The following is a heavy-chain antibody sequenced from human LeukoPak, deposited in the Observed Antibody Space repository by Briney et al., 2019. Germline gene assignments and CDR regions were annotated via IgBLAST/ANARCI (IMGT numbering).Heavy chain of an antibody. CDR3: ARDQPRWFDP. V-gene: IGHV3-48*01. CDR1: GFTFSSYS. CDR2: ISSSSSTI. J-gene: IGHJ5*02. Sequence: PGGSLRLSCAASGFTFSSYSMNWVRQAPGKGLEWVSYISSSSSTIYYADSVKGRFTISRDNAKNSLYLQMNSLRAEDTAVYYCARDQPRWFDPWGQGTLVTVSP.